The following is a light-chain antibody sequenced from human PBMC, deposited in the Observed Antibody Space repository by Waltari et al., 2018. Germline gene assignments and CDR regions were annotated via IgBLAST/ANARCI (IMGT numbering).Light chain of an antibody. CDR3: CSYAGSSSNWV. CDR2: EVD. V-gene: IGLV2-23*02. CDR1: TAMVAKNRL. Sequence: SALAQPASVAGFPGQPTPISCATNTAMVAKNRLVSWYQPHPGKALQVLIYEVDKRPSGVSDRFSCSRSGTTASLTISGLQAEDEADYSCCSYAGSSSNWVFGGGTKVTVL. J-gene: IGLJ3*02.